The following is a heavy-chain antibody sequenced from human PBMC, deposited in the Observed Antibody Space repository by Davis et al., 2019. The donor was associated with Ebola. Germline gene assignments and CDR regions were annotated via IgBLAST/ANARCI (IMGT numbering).Heavy chain of an antibody. Sequence: GGSLRLSCAASGFTFSNAWMNWVRQAPGKGLEWVSYISSSSSTIYYADSVKGRFTISRDNAKNSLYLQMNSLRDEDTAVYYCARESYDYIWGSYRIFFDYWGQGTLVTVSS. CDR2: ISSSSSTI. V-gene: IGHV3-48*02. CDR1: GFTFSNAW. CDR3: ARESYDYIWGSYRIFFDY. J-gene: IGHJ4*02. D-gene: IGHD3-16*02.